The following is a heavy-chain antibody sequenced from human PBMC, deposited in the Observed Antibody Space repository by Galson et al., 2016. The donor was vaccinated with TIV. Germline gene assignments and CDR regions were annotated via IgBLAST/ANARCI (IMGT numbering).Heavy chain of an antibody. CDR3: ARYSGESYAMDV. Sequence: SLRLSCAASGFTLSDYYMSWIRQAPGKGLEWLSYIRYNGSPKYDADSMKGRLTISRDIAKNSMYLDINSLRAEDTAVYYCARYSGESYAMDVWGQGTTVTVSS. CDR1: GFTLSDYY. D-gene: IGHD1-26*01. CDR2: IRYNGSPK. J-gene: IGHJ6*02. V-gene: IGHV3-11*01.